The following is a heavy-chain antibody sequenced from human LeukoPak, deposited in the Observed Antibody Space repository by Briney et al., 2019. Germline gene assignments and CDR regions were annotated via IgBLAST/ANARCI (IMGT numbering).Heavy chain of an antibody. D-gene: IGHD6-19*01. CDR1: GGSFSGYS. V-gene: IGHV4-34*01. CDR3: AIRYRSGQMDY. CDR2: INHSGST. J-gene: IGHJ4*02. Sequence: PSETLSLTCAVYGGSFSGYSWRWIRQPPGKGLEWIGEINHSGSTNYNPSLKSRVTMPVDTSKNQFSLKLSSVTAADTAVYFCAIRYRSGQMDYWGQGTLVTVSS.